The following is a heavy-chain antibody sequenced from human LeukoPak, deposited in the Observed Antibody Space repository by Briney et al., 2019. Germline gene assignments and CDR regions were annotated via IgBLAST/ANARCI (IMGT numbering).Heavy chain of an antibody. Sequence: TPSETLSLTCAVYGVSFVRDNWSSIRQSPGKGLEWIAEIDHRGDTNYNPSVKSRVTISVDTSKNQFSLKVRSLSAADTAVYYCTRGATISATGYFGFWGQGTLVTVSS. CDR3: TRGATISATGYFGF. D-gene: IGHD5-24*01. CDR2: IDHRGDT. J-gene: IGHJ4*03. CDR1: GVSFVRDN. V-gene: IGHV4-34*01.